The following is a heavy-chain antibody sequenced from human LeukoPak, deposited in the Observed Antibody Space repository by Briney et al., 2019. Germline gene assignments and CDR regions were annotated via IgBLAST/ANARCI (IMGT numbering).Heavy chain of an antibody. Sequence: SETLSLTCTVSGGSISSSSYYWGWIRQPPGKGLEWIGSIYYSGSTYYNPSLKSRVTISVDTSKNQFSLKLSSVTAADTAVYYCARQTYYYGSSGYYYGRYFDYWGQGTLVTVSS. CDR2: IYYSGST. CDR1: GGSISSSSYY. V-gene: IGHV4-39*01. J-gene: IGHJ4*02. CDR3: ARQTYYYGSSGYYYGRYFDY. D-gene: IGHD3-22*01.